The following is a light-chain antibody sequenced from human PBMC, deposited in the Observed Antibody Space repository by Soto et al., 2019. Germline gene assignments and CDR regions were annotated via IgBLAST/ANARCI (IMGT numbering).Light chain of an antibody. V-gene: IGLV1-40*01. Sequence: QSVLTQPPSVSGAPGQRVTISCTGSSSNIGAGYDVHWYQQLPGTAPKLLIYGNSNRPSGVPDRFSGSKSGTSASLAITGLQAEDEADYYCQSYDRSLSCVVFGGGTKLTVL. CDR1: SSNIGAGYD. CDR3: QSYDRSLSCVV. J-gene: IGLJ2*01. CDR2: GNS.